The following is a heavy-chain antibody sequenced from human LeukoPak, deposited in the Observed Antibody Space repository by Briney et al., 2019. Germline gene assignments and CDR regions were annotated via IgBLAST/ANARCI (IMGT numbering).Heavy chain of an antibody. CDR3: ARDNMGFDY. CDR2: ITSSSSSI. Sequence: PGGSLRLSCAASGFTFNTYSTNWVRQAPGKGLEWVSYITSSSSSIYYADSVKGRFTISRDNAKNSLYLQMNSLRAEDTAVYYCARDNMGFDYWGQGTLVTVYS. CDR1: GFTFNTYS. V-gene: IGHV3-48*01. D-gene: IGHD2/OR15-2a*01. J-gene: IGHJ4*02.